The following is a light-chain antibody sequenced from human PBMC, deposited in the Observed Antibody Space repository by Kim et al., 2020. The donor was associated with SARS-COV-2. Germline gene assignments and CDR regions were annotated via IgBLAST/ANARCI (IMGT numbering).Light chain of an antibody. CDR2: DAS. J-gene: IGKJ1*01. V-gene: IGKV3-15*01. CDR3: QQYHNWPPWT. Sequence: SPGERATLSCRASQSVSSNLAWYQQKPGQAPRLLIYDASTRATGIPARFSGSGSGTEFTLTISSLQSEDFAVYYCQQYHNWPPWTFGQGTKVDIK. CDR1: QSVSSN.